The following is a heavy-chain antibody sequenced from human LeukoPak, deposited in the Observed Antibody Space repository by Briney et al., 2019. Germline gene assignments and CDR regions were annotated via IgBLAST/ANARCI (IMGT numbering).Heavy chain of an antibody. D-gene: IGHD7-27*01. CDR3: ARLGIEMDYYYYYGMDV. CDR2: ISSSSSYI. J-gene: IGHJ6*02. V-gene: IGHV3-21*01. CDR1: GFTFSSYC. Sequence: GGSLRLSCAASGFTFSSYCMNWVRQAPGKGLEWVSSISSSSSYIYYADSVKGRFTISRDNAKNSLYLQMNSLRAEDTAVYYCARLGIEMDYYYYYGMDVWGQGTTVTVSS.